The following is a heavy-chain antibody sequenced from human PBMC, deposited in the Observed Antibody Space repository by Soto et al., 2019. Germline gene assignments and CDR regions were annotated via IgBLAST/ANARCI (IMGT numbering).Heavy chain of an antibody. CDR2: INPNSGGT. D-gene: IGHD6-6*01. Sequence: ASVKVSCKASGYTFTGYYMHWARQAPGQGLEWMGWINPNSGGTNYAQKFQGRVTMTRDTSISTAYMELSRLRSDDTAVYYCARARGEYSSTAYYYYGMDVWGQGTTVTVSS. V-gene: IGHV1-2*02. CDR1: GYTFTGYY. J-gene: IGHJ6*02. CDR3: ARARGEYSSTAYYYYGMDV.